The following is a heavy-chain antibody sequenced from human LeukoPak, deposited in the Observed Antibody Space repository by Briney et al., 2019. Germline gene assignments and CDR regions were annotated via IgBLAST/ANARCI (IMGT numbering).Heavy chain of an antibody. J-gene: IGHJ4*02. D-gene: IGHD3-22*01. CDR3: ARGPFSGGSSGPNPTY. CDR2: ISSSSSTI. Sequence: GGSLRLSCAASGFTFSSYSMNWVRQAPGKGLEWVSYISSSSSTIYYADSVKGRFTISRDNAKNSLYLQMNSLRAEDTAVYYCARGPFSGGSSGPNPTYWGQGTLVTVSS. V-gene: IGHV3-48*01. CDR1: GFTFSSYS.